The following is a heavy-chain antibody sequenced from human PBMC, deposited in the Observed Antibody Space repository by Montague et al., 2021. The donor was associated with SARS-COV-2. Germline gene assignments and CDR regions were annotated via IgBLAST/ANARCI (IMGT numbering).Heavy chain of an antibody. Sequence: SETLSLTCAVSGGSISSSNWWSWVRQPPGKGLEWIGEIHHSGSTNYNPSCKSRVTMSVDRSKNHFSLRLSSVTAADTAMYYCARGGYGGWTGYYFDYWGQGTLVTVSS. CDR3: ARGGYGGWTGYYFDY. V-gene: IGHV4-4*02. D-gene: IGHD4/OR15-4a*01. CDR1: GGSISSSNW. CDR2: IHHSGST. J-gene: IGHJ4*02.